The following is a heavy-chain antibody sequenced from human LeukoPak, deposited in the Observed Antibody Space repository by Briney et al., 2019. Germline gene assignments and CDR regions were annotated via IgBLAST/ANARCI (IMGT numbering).Heavy chain of an antibody. Sequence: PSETLSLTCTVSGDSLGSGMYYWGWIRQAPGKGLTWIGSIYHSGSIFYNASFESRVAMSVDPSNNQFSLRLTSVTATDTAVYYCARSGGIASHSWFDPWGQGTLVTVSS. CDR1: GDSLGSGMYY. CDR2: IYHSGSI. D-gene: IGHD6-13*01. V-gene: IGHV4-39*01. J-gene: IGHJ5*02. CDR3: ARSGGIASHSWFDP.